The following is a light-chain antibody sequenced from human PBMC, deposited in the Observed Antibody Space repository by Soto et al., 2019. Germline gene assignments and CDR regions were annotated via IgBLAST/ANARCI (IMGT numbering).Light chain of an antibody. CDR1: SSDVGGYNY. Sequence: QSVLHQARSVSGSAGQSVTISCTGTSSDVGGYNYVSWYQQHPGTAPKLIIFGVSKRPSGVPDRFSGSKSGNTASLSISGLQAEDEADYYCSSYAGTYSYVLGTGTKVTVL. V-gene: IGLV2-11*01. CDR2: GVS. CDR3: SSYAGTYSYV. J-gene: IGLJ1*01.